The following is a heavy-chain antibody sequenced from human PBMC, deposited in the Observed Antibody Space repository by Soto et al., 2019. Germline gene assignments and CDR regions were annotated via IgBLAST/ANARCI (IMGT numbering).Heavy chain of an antibody. Sequence: QVQLVQSGAEVKEPGSSVRVSCKASGGTFDNFIMNWVRQTPGQGLEWMGGIVPMLGTPTYAEKFKGRVTISATGATSTMYMEVKSLRSEDTVMYYGARNGTYSSSLSQYSGMDVWGRWTTVTLSS. J-gene: IGHJ6*02. D-gene: IGHD1-26*01. V-gene: IGHV1-69*01. CDR2: IVPMLGTP. CDR3: ARNGTYSSSLSQYSGMDV. CDR1: GGTFDNFI.